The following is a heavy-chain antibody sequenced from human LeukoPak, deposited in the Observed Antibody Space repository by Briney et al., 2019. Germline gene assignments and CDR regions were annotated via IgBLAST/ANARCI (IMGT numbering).Heavy chain of an antibody. CDR3: ANGGYCSGGSCYPFDY. Sequence: GGSLRLSCAASGFTFSSYAMSWVRQAPGKGLEWVSAISGSGGSTYYADSVKGRFTISRDNSKNTLYLQMNSLRAEDTAVYYCANGGYCSGGSCYPFDYWGQGTLVTVSS. J-gene: IGHJ4*02. D-gene: IGHD2-15*01. CDR1: GFTFSSYA. CDR2: ISGSGGST. V-gene: IGHV3-23*01.